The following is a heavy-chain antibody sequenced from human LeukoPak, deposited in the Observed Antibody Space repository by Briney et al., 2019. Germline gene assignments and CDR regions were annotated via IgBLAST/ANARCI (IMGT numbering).Heavy chain of an antibody. D-gene: IGHD2-15*01. Sequence: GGSLRLSCAASGFTFSNYWMHWVRQAPGKGLVWVSRINSDGSRTTYADSVKGRFTISRDNAKNTLYLQMNSLKTEDTAVYYCTRVLPTSDYFDYWGQGTLVTVSS. CDR3: TRVLPTSDYFDY. J-gene: IGHJ4*02. CDR1: GFTFSNYW. V-gene: IGHV3-74*01. CDR2: INSDGSRT.